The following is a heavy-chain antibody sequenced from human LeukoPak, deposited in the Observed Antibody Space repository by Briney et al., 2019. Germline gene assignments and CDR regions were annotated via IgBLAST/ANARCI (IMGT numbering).Heavy chain of an antibody. CDR3: ARILLPAYCGGDCYSGWYFDL. D-gene: IGHD2-21*02. J-gene: IGHJ2*01. CDR1: DYSISSGYY. CDR2: IYHTGSS. Sequence: PSETLSLTCIVSDYSISSGYYWGWIRQPPGKGLEWIGTIYHTGSSYYNPSLKSRFTMSVDTSKNQFSLRLSSVTAADTAVYYCARILLPAYCGGDCYSGWYFDLWGRGTLVTVSS. V-gene: IGHV4-38-2*02.